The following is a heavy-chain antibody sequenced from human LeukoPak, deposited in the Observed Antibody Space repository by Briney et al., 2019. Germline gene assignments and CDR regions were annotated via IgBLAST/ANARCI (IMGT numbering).Heavy chain of an antibody. D-gene: IGHD1-1*01. V-gene: IGHV4-39*01. Sequence: PSETLSLTCTVSGGSVSSSNDYWGWIRQPPGKGLEWIGSIYYSGSAWYNPSLKSRVTISVDTSRNQFSLKLNSVTAADTAVYYCAARGATQLERFDYWGQGTLVTVSS. CDR2: IYYSGSA. CDR1: GGSVSSSNDY. J-gene: IGHJ4*02. CDR3: AARGATQLERFDY.